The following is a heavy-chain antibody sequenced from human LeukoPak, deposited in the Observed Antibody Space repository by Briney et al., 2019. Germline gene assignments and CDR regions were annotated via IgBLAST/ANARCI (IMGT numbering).Heavy chain of an antibody. D-gene: IGHD3-10*01. J-gene: IGHJ6*03. CDR1: GFTFSSYW. CDR3: ARDRITMVRAAKGGYYYYMDV. CDR2: INSDGSST. V-gene: IGHV3-74*01. Sequence: GGSLRLSCAASGFTFSSYWMHWVRQAPGKGLVWVSRINSDGSSTSYADSVKGRFTISRDNAKNTLYRQMNSLRAEDTAVYYCARDRITMVRAAKGGYYYYMDVWGKGTTVTISS.